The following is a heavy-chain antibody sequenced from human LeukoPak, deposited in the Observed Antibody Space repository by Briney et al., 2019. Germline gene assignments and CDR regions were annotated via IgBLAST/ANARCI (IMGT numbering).Heavy chain of an antibody. CDR1: GYTFTSYY. V-gene: IGHV1-46*01. Sequence: ASVKVSCKASGYTFTSYYMHWVRQAPGQGLEWMGIINPSGGSTSYAQKFQGRVTMTRDTSASTAYMELSSLRSEDTAVYYCASSITGTTIWGQGTLVTVSS. CDR2: INPSGGST. J-gene: IGHJ4*02. D-gene: IGHD1-7*01. CDR3: ASSITGTTI.